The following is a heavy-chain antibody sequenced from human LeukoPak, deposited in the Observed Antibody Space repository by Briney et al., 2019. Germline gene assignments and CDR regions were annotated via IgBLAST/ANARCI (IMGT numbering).Heavy chain of an antibody. CDR1: GFTFSRYG. D-gene: IGHD3-3*01. V-gene: IGHV3-33*06. J-gene: IGHJ4*02. Sequence: PGGSLRLSCAASGFTFSRYGMHWVRQAPGKGLEWVAGIWYDGSGKNYADSVKGRFTISKDNSKNTLYLQMNSLRAEDTAVYYCAKDGNYDFWSVSLGSYFDYWGQGTPVTVSS. CDR3: AKDGNYDFWSVSLGSYFDY. CDR2: IWYDGSGK.